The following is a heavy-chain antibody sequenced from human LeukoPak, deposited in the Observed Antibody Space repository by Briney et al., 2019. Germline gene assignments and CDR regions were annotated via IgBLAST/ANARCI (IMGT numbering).Heavy chain of an antibody. CDR3: ARATERRQNLLWFGELYNNDAFDI. Sequence: GGSLRLSCAASGFTFSSHGMNWVRQAPGKGLEWVSGISGSGVITYYADSVKGRFTISRDNSKNTLYLQMNSLRAEDTAVYYCARATERRQNLLWFGELYNNDAFDIWGQGTMVTVSS. J-gene: IGHJ3*02. CDR2: ISGSGVIT. CDR1: GFTFSSHG. D-gene: IGHD3-10*01. V-gene: IGHV3-23*01.